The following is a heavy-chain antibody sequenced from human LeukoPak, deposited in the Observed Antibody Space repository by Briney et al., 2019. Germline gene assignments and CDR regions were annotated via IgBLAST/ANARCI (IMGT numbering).Heavy chain of an antibody. J-gene: IGHJ4*02. CDR3: AKEGVLRYFDFDY. D-gene: IGHD3-9*01. CDR1: GFTFSSYA. Sequence: QSGGSLRLSCAASGFTFSSYAMSWVRQAPGRGLEWVSTISGSGGTTYYADSVKGRFTISRDNSKNTLYLQMNSLRAEDTAVYYCAKEGVLRYFDFDYWGQGALVTVSS. V-gene: IGHV3-23*01. CDR2: ISGSGGTT.